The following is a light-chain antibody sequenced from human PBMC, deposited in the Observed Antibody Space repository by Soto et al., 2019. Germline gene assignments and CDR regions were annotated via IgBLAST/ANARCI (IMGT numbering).Light chain of an antibody. CDR1: QSVSSSY. CDR2: GAS. J-gene: IGKJ2*01. Sequence: EIVLTQSPGTLSLSPGERATLSCRASQSVSSSYLAWYQQKPGQTPRLLIYGASSRATGIPDRFSGSGSGTDFNLTLSRLEPEDFAVYYCQQFGNSPYTFGQGTKLDIK. V-gene: IGKV3-20*01. CDR3: QQFGNSPYT.